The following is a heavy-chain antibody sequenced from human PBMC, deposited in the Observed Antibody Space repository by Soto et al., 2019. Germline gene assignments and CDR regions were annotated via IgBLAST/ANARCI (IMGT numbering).Heavy chain of an antibody. V-gene: IGHV4-31*03. CDR1: GDSLSSGGYY. CDR2: IYRSVTT. Sequence: SETLSLTCSVSGDSLSSGGYYFNWIRQHPEKGLEWIGYIYRSVTTSYNPSLTSRVSMSVDTSKNQFSLRLTSVTAADTAVYYCARSLQWELSALGNWGPGTMVTVSS. J-gene: IGHJ4*02. CDR3: ARSLQWELSALGN. D-gene: IGHD1-26*01.